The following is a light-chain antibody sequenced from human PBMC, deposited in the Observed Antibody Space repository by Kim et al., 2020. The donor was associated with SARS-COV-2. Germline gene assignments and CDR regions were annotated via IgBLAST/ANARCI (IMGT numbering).Light chain of an antibody. Sequence: ALGQTVRSTGQGDSIRSYYATWYQQKPGQAPIVVIYGKNNRPSGIPDRFSGSSSGDTASLTITGTQAGDEADYYCNSRGSNDNVLFGGGTQLTVL. V-gene: IGLV3-19*01. J-gene: IGLJ2*01. CDR1: SIRSYY. CDR3: NSRGSNDNVL. CDR2: GKN.